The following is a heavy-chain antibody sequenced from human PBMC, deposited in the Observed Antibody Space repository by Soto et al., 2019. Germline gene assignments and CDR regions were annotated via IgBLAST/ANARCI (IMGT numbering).Heavy chain of an antibody. CDR2: VFYSGST. V-gene: IGHV4-61*01. CDR3: ARGGGNWKQSSDY. D-gene: IGHD1-1*01. Sequence: KLPETLSLTCTVSGDSVISGSNYWSWIRQPPGKGLEWIGYVFYSGSTNYNPSLKSRVTISQDASKNQFSLRLTSATVADTAVYYCARGGGNWKQSSDYWGQGALVTVSS. J-gene: IGHJ4*02. CDR1: GDSVISGSNY.